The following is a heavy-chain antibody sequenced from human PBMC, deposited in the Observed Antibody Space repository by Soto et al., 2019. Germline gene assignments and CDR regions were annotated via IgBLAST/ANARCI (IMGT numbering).Heavy chain of an antibody. Sequence: EVQLLESGGGLVQPGGSLRLSCAXXGFXFSSYAMSWVRQAPGKGLEWVSIIGVGGGDRYYPESVKGRFTISRDNSRDTLYLEMNSLRDEDTAVYYCARVRFGELVWGQGTLVTVSS. CDR3: ARVRFGELV. CDR2: IGVGGGDR. J-gene: IGHJ4*02. CDR1: GFXFSSYA. V-gene: IGHV3-23*01. D-gene: IGHD3-10*01.